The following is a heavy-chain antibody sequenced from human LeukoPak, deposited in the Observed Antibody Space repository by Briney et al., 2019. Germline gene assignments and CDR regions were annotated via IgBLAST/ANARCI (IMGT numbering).Heavy chain of an antibody. D-gene: IGHD2-2*02. CDR2: INPNSGGT. Sequence: ASVKVSCKASGYTFTSYGISWVRQAPGQGLEWMGWINPNSGGTNYAQKFQGRVTMTRDTSISTAYMELSRLRSDDTAVYYCANSATAILGFDYWGQGTLVTVSS. CDR1: GYTFTSYG. J-gene: IGHJ4*02. CDR3: ANSATAILGFDY. V-gene: IGHV1-2*02.